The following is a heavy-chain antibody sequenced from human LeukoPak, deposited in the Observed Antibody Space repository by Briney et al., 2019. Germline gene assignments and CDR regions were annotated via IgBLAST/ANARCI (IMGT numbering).Heavy chain of an antibody. J-gene: IGHJ4*02. CDR2: IRGHNGNA. D-gene: IGHD2-15*01. Sequence: ASVKVSCKASGYSFTSFAISWVRRAPGQGLEWMGWIRGHNGNADYVQKFHGRATMTIDTSTTTAYMELRSLRSDDTAVYYCARVVTPTDQFDYWGQGTLVTVSA. V-gene: IGHV1-18*01. CDR3: ARVVTPTDQFDY. CDR1: GYSFTSFA.